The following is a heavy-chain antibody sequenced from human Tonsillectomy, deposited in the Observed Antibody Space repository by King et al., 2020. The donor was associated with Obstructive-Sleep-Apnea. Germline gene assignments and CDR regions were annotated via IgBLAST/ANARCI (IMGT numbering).Heavy chain of an antibody. Sequence: QLQESGPGLVKPSGTLSLTCAVSGGSISSSNWWSWVRQPPGKGLEWIGEIYHSGSTTYNPPPQSRVTISVEKSKNNVSLKLSSVTAADTAVYYCASHIRPAPNILFFDYWGQGTLVTVSS. V-gene: IGHV4-4*02. CDR1: GGSISSSNW. J-gene: IGHJ4*02. CDR2: IYHSGST. D-gene: IGHD3-3*01. CDR3: ASHIRPAPNILFFDY.